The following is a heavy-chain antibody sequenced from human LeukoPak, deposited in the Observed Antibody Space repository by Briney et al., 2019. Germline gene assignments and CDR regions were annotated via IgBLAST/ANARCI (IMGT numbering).Heavy chain of an antibody. CDR3: ARDTSPWDYDSSGYGY. CDR1: GFTFSSYW. V-gene: IGHV3-74*01. Sequence: GGSLRLSCAASGFTFSSYWMHWVRQAPGKGLVWVSRINSDGSSTSYADSVKGRFTISRDNAKNTLYLQMDSLRAEDTAVYYCARDTSPWDYDSSGYGYWGQGTLVTVSS. CDR2: INSDGSST. J-gene: IGHJ4*02. D-gene: IGHD3-22*01.